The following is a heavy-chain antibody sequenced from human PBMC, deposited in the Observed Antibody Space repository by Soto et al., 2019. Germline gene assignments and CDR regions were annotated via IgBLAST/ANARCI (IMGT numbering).Heavy chain of an antibody. Sequence: ASVKVSCKASGYTFTGYYMHWVRQAPGQGLEWMGWINPNSGGTNYAQKFQGWVTMTRDTSISTAYMELSSLRPEDTAAYYCAILHLGSMVRQYYYYYMDVWGKGTTVTVSS. CDR2: INPNSGGT. D-gene: IGHD3-16*01. J-gene: IGHJ6*03. CDR3: AILHLGSMVRQYYYYYMDV. CDR1: GYTFTGYY. V-gene: IGHV1-2*04.